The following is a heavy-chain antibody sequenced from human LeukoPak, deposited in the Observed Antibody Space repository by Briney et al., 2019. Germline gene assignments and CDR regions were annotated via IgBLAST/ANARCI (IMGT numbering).Heavy chain of an antibody. CDR2: INPNSGGT. V-gene: IGHV1-2*02. J-gene: IGHJ4*02. D-gene: IGHD3-3*01. CDR3: ARGRTYYDFWSGYHTPDYFDY. CDR1: GYTFTGYY. Sequence: ASVKVSCKASGYTFTGYYMHWVRQAPGQGLEWMGWINPNSGGTNYAQKFQGRVTISRDNAKNSLYLQMNSLRAEDTAVYYCARGRTYYDFWSGYHTPDYFDYWGQGTLVTVSS.